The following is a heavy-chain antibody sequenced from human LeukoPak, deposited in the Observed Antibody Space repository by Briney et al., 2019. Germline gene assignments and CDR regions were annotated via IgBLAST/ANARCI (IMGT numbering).Heavy chain of an antibody. V-gene: IGHV3-30*02. CDR1: GFTFSSYG. Sequence: GGSLRLSCAASGFTFSSYGMHWVRQAPGKGLEWVAFIRYDGSNKYYADSVKGRFTISRDNSKNTLYLQMNSLRAEDTAVYYCAKDETLLAYDFWSGYYDYWGQGTLVTVSS. CDR3: AKDETLLAYDFWSGYYDY. D-gene: IGHD3-3*01. CDR2: IRYDGSNK. J-gene: IGHJ4*02.